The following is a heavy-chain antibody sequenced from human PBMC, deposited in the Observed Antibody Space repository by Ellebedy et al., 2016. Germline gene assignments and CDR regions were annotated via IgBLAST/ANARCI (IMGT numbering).Heavy chain of an antibody. Sequence: GESLKISXAASGFNFSNYGMHWVRQAPGKGLEWVAIIWYNGNKKYYADSVKGRFTVSRDNSKNTLYLQMNSLTVDDTGMYYCAREWSGAKFDFWGQGTLITVSP. CDR2: IWYNGNKK. CDR1: GFNFSNYG. D-gene: IGHD2-15*01. J-gene: IGHJ4*02. V-gene: IGHV3-33*01. CDR3: AREWSGAKFDF.